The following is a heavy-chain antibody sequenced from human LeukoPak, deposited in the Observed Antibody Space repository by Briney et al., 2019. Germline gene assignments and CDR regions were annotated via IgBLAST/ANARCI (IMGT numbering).Heavy chain of an antibody. V-gene: IGHV4-59*01. CDR2: IYYSGST. CDR3: ARVKPDYYGSGSYYNEGFDY. J-gene: IGHJ4*02. Sequence: SETLSLTCTVSGVSINSYYWSWIRQPPGKGLEWIGYIYYSGSTNYNPSLKSRVTISVDTSKNQFSLKLSSVTAADTAVYYCARVKPDYYGSGSYYNEGFDYWGQGTLVTVSS. CDR1: GVSINSYY. D-gene: IGHD3-10*01.